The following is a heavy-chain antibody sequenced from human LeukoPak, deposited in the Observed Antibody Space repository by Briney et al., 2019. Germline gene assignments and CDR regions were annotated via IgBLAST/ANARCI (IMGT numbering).Heavy chain of an antibody. V-gene: IGHV3-21*01. CDR3: ARDPVTPGDY. CDR2: ISRSSSYI. CDR1: GFTFSSYA. J-gene: IGHJ4*02. D-gene: IGHD4-23*01. Sequence: GGSLILSCAASGFTFSSYAMSWVRQAPGKGLEWVSSISRSSSYIYYADSVKGRFTISRDNAKNSLYLQMNSLRAEDTAVYYCARDPVTPGDYWGQGTLVTVSS.